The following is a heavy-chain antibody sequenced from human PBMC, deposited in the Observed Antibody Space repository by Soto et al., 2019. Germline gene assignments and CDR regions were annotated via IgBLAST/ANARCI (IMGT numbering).Heavy chain of an antibody. D-gene: IGHD3-10*01. CDR3: ATLSMVRGNYYYYMDV. CDR1: GYTFTSYG. CDR2: ISAYNGNT. Sequence: ASVKVSCKASGYTFTSYGISWVRQAPGQGLEWMGWISAYNGNTNYAQKLQGRVTMTTDTSTSTAYMELRSLRSDDTAVYYCATLSMVRGNYYYYMDVRGKGTTVTVSS. J-gene: IGHJ6*03. V-gene: IGHV1-18*01.